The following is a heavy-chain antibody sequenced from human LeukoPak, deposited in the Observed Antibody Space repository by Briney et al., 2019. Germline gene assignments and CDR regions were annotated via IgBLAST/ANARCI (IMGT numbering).Heavy chain of an antibody. J-gene: IGHJ4*02. CDR3: ATYNWISSALDY. V-gene: IGHV3-21*01. D-gene: IGHD1-20*01. Sequence: PGGSLRLSCAASGFTFSSYSMNWVRQAPGKGLEWVSSISSSSSYVYYADSVKGRFTISRDNAKNSLYLQMNSLRAEDTAVYYCATYNWISSALDYWGQGTLVTVSS. CDR2: ISSSSSYV. CDR1: GFTFSSYS.